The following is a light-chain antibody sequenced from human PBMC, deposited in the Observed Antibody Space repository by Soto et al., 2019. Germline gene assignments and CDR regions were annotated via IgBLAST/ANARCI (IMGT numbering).Light chain of an antibody. CDR1: SSDVGGYKY. CDR2: EVS. J-gene: IGLJ1*01. V-gene: IGLV2-8*01. CDR3: SSYAGSNTDYV. Sequence: QAALTEPTTASGSPGQPVAISCTGTSSDVGGYKYVSWYKQHPGKVLKLMIYEVSKRPSGVPDRFSGSKSGNAATLTVSGLQAEDEADYYCSSYAGSNTDYVLGTGTMVTGL.